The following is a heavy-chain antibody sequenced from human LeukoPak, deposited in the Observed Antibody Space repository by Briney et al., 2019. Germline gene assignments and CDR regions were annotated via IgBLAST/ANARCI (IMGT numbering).Heavy chain of an antibody. D-gene: IGHD4-11*01. Sequence: PGGSLRLSCAASGFTFSSYAMSWVRQAPGKGLEWIGEINHSGSTNYNPSPKSRVTISVDTSKNQFSLKLSSVTAADTAVYYCARERAAADYTPDDYWGQGTLVTVSS. CDR1: GFTFSSYA. CDR2: INHSGST. V-gene: IGHV4-34*01. J-gene: IGHJ4*02. CDR3: ARERAAADYTPDDY.